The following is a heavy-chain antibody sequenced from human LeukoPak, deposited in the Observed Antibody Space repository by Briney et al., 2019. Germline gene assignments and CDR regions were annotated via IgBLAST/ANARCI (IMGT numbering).Heavy chain of an antibody. Sequence: ASVKVSCKASGYTFTSYGISWVRQAPGQGLEWMGWISAYNGNTNYAQKLQGGVTMTTGTSTSTAYMELRSLRSDDTAVYYCARGPAAHHPEYFQHWGQGTLVTVSS. CDR2: ISAYNGNT. J-gene: IGHJ1*01. CDR3: ARGPAAHHPEYFQH. CDR1: GYTFTSYG. D-gene: IGHD2-2*01. V-gene: IGHV1-18*01.